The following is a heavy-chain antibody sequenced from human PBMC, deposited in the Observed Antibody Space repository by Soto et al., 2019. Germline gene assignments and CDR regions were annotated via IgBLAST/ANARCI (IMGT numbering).Heavy chain of an antibody. D-gene: IGHD3-22*01. CDR1: GDSVSSNSAA. CDR3: ARGIGTYYYDSSGPYYFDY. V-gene: IGHV6-1*01. J-gene: IGHJ4*02. Sequence: SQTLSLTCAISGDSVSSNSAAWNWIRQSPSRGLEWLGRTYYRSKWYNDYAVSVKSRITINPDTSKNQFSLQLNSVTPEDTAVYYCARGIGTYYYDSSGPYYFDYWGQGTLVTVSS. CDR2: TYYRSKWYN.